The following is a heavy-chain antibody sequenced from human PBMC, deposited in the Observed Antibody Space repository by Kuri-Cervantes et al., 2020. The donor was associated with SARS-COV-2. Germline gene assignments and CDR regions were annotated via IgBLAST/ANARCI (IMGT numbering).Heavy chain of an antibody. CDR2: VSHSGNT. V-gene: IGHV4-59*01. CDR3: ARDEGYQLPLRY. CDR1: GDSISNFY. J-gene: IGHJ4*02. D-gene: IGHD2-2*01. Sequence: SQTLSLTCDVSGDSISNFYWSWIRQPPGKGLEWIGYVSHSGNTNYNPSLKSRVIISVDTSKKQVSLRMTSVTPADTGVYYCARDEGYQLPLRYWGQGALVTVSS.